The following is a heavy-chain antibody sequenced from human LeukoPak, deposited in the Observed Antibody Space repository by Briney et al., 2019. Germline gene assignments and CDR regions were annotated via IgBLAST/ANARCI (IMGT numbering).Heavy chain of an antibody. CDR2: ISGSGGST. CDR3: AKRYYDSSGYQPTPDAFDI. Sequence: GGSLRLSCAASGFTFSSYAMSWDRQAPGKGLEWVSAISGSGGSTYYADSVKGRFTISRDNSKNTLYLQMNSLRAEDTAVYYCAKRYYDSSGYQPTPDAFDIWGQGTMVTVSS. D-gene: IGHD3-22*01. V-gene: IGHV3-23*01. J-gene: IGHJ3*02. CDR1: GFTFSSYA.